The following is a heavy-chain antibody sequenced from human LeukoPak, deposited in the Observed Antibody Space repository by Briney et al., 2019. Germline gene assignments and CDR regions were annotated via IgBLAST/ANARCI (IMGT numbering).Heavy chain of an antibody. CDR3: ARDLFAQTTGTLHL. Sequence: PSETLSLTCTVSGGXLNNYYWSWIRQPPGKGLEWVGYISYSGSTNYSPSLESRVTISIDTSKKQFSLNLRSVTAADTAVYYCARDLFAQTTGTLHLWGQGTLVTVSS. V-gene: IGHV4-59*01. J-gene: IGHJ5*02. CDR1: GGXLNNYY. CDR2: ISYSGST. D-gene: IGHD1-1*01.